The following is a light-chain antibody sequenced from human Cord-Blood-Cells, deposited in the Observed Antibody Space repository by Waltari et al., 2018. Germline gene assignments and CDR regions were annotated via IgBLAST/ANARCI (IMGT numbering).Light chain of an antibody. Sequence: DIQITQSPSSLCASVWERVSITCQASQDISNYLNWYQQKPGKAPKLLIYDASNLETGVPSRFSGSGSGTDFTFTISSLQPEDIATYYCQQYDNLPFTFGPGTKVDIK. CDR1: QDISNY. J-gene: IGKJ3*01. CDR3: QQYDNLPFT. CDR2: DAS. V-gene: IGKV1-33*01.